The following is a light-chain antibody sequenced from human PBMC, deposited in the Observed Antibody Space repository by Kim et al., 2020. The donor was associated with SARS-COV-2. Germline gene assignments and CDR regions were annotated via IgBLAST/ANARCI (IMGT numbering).Light chain of an antibody. V-gene: IGKV1-5*03. Sequence: DIQMTQSPSTLSASVGDRITVTCRASQEISIYLAWYQQKPGKAPNLLIYRASTLETGVPPRFSGSGSGTEFTLTISSLHPDDFATYYCQQYNTYPCAFGQGTNLEIK. CDR1: QEISIY. CDR2: RAS. CDR3: QQYNTYPCA. J-gene: IGKJ2*02.